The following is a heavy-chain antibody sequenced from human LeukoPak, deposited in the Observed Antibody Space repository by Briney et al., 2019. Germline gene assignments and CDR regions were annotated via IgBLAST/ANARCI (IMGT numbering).Heavy chain of an antibody. Sequence: GASVKVSCKASGYTFTGYYMHWVRQAPGQGLEWMGWINPNSGGTNYAQKFQGRVTMTRDTSISTAYMELSRLRSDDTAVYYCARASDYSNYVVDYWGQGTLVTVSS. CDR2: INPNSGGT. CDR3: ARASDYSNYVVDY. V-gene: IGHV1-2*02. J-gene: IGHJ4*02. CDR1: GYTFTGYY. D-gene: IGHD4-11*01.